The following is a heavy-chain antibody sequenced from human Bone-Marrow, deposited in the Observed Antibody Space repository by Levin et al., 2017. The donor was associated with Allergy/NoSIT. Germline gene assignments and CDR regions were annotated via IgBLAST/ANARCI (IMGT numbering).Heavy chain of an antibody. Sequence: GESLKISCKDSGYSFTSYWISWVRQMPGKGLEWMGRIDPSDSYTNYSPSFQGHVTISADKSISTAYLQWSSLKASDTAMYYCATTHRSSWYLPLVWGKGTTVSVSS. D-gene: IGHD6-13*01. V-gene: IGHV5-10-1*01. J-gene: IGHJ6*04. CDR3: ATTHRSSWYLPLV. CDR2: IDPSDSYT. CDR1: GYSFTSYW.